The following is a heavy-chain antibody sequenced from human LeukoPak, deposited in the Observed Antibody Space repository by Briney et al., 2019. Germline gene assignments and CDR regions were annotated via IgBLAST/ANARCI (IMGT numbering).Heavy chain of an antibody. J-gene: IGHJ3*02. Sequence: ASVKVSCKASGCTFTSYGISWVRQAPGQGLEWMGWISAYNGNTNYAQKLQGRVTMTTDTSTSTAYMELRSLRSDDTAVYYCAKDSSGWYGYAFDIWGQGTMVTVSS. CDR1: GCTFTSYG. CDR2: ISAYNGNT. CDR3: AKDSSGWYGYAFDI. D-gene: IGHD6-19*01. V-gene: IGHV1-18*01.